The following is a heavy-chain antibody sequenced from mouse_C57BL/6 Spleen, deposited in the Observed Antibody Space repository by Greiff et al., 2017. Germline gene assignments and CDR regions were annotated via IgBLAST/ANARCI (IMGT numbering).Heavy chain of an antibody. J-gene: IGHJ4*01. Sequence: VQLQQSGPELVKPGASVKISCKASGYSFTGYYMNWVKQSPEKSLEWIGEINPSTGGTTYNQKFKAKATLTVDKSSSTAYMQLKSLTSEDSAVYYCAVVATKYAMDYWGQGTSVPVSS. CDR2: INPSTGGT. V-gene: IGHV1-42*01. CDR1: GYSFTGYY. CDR3: AVVATKYAMDY. D-gene: IGHD1-1*02.